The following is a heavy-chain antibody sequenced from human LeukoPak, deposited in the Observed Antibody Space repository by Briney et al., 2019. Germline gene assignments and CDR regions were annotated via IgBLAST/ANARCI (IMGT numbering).Heavy chain of an antibody. J-gene: IGHJ4*02. CDR3: AAYSSTWPNYFFDN. D-gene: IGHD6-13*01. CDR2: IYTSGST. V-gene: IGHV4-4*09. Sequence: PSETLSLTCTVSGGSISSYYWSWIRQPPGKGLEWIGYIYTSGSTNYNPSLKSRVTISVDTSKNQFSLKLSSVTAADTAVYYCAAYSSTWPNYFFDNWGQGTLVTVSS. CDR1: GGSISSYY.